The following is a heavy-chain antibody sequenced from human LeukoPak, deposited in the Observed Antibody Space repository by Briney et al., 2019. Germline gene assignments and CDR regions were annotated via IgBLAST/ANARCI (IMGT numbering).Heavy chain of an antibody. V-gene: IGHV1-24*01. J-gene: IGHJ4*02. Sequence: ASLKVSCNISGYTLTDFSMHWVRQAPGKGLEWMGGFNREDDEAIYAPHFQGRVTMTEDTSTDTAYMELSSLRSEDTAVYYCATDSSSWYYFDYWGQGTLVTVSS. CDR2: FNREDDEA. D-gene: IGHD6-13*01. CDR1: GYTLTDFS. CDR3: ATDSSSWYYFDY.